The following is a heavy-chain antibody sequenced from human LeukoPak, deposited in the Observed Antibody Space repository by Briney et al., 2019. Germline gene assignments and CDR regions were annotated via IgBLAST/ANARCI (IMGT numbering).Heavy chain of an antibody. CDR1: GGSISGYY. V-gene: IGHV4-59*01. CDR3: ARDRSEFDY. Sequence: SETLSLTCTVSGGSISGYYWTWIRQPPGKGLEWIGYIYYSGSTDYNPSLKSRVSISVDTSKNQFSLKLSSVTAADTAVYYCARDRSEFDYWGQGTLVTVS. CDR2: IYYSGST. J-gene: IGHJ4*02.